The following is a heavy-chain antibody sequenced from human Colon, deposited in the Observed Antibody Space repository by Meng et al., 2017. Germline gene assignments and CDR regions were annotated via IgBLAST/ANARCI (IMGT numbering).Heavy chain of an antibody. V-gene: IGHV4-61*01. CDR2: IYYSGNT. CDR3: ARVGGYSYGYELTL. D-gene: IGHD5-18*01. CDR1: GGSVSSDIYY. J-gene: IGHJ4*02. Sequence: QEQLQESGPGLVRPSETLSLTCTVSGGSVSSDIYYWSWIRQPPGKGLEWIGYIYYSGNTNYNPALKSRVTISVDTSKNQFSLKLSSVTAADTAVYYCARVGGYSYGYELTLWGQGPLVTVSS.